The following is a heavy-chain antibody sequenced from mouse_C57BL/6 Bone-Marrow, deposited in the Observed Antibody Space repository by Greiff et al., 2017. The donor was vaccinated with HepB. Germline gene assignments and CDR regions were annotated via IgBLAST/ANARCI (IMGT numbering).Heavy chain of an antibody. J-gene: IGHJ3*01. CDR2: ISDGGSYT. V-gene: IGHV5-4*01. CDR3: ARGGLPLGWLLPWFAY. CDR1: GFTFSSYA. Sequence: EVQVVESGGGLVKPGGSLKLSCAASGFTFSSYAMSWVRQTPEKRLEWVATISDGGSYTYYPDNVKGRFTISRDNAKNNLYLQMSHLKSEDTAMYYCARGGLPLGWLLPWFAYWGQGTLVTVSA. D-gene: IGHD2-3*01.